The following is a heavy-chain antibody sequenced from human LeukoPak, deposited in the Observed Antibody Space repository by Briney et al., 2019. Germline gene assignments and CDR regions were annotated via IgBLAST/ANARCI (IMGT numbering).Heavy chain of an antibody. J-gene: IGHJ6*02. V-gene: IGHV3-21*01. CDR1: GFTFSSYA. CDR3: ARDPSGSGMDV. Sequence: GGSLRLSCAASGFTFSSYAMHWVRQAPGKGLEWVSAISGSGGSTYYADSVKGRFTISRDNAKNSLYLQMNSLRAEDTAVYYCARDPSGSGMDVWGQGTTVTVSS. D-gene: IGHD1-14*01. CDR2: ISGSGGST.